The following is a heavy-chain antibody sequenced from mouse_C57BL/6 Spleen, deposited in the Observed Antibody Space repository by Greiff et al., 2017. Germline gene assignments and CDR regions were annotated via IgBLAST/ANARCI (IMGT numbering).Heavy chain of an antibody. V-gene: IGHV1-78*01. J-gene: IGHJ2*01. D-gene: IGHD1-1*01. CDR1: GYTFTDHT. CDR2: IYPRDGST. CDR3: ARDHFIYYYGSTPDY. Sequence: QVQLKESDAELVKPGASVKISCKVSGYTFTDHTIHWMKQRPEQGLEWIGYIYPRDGSTKYNEKFKGKATLTADKSSSTAYMQLNSLTSEDSAVYFCARDHFIYYYGSTPDYWGQGTTLTVSS.